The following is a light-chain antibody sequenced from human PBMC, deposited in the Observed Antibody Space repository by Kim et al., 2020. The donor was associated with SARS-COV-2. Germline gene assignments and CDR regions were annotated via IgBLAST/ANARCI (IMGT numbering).Light chain of an antibody. Sequence: RVTIPCSGSSASIGSNTVNRYRQLPGTAPKLVIISNNQRPSGVPDRFSCSKSGTSASLAISGLQSEDEADYYCAAWDDSLNGHVVFGGGTQLTVL. CDR2: SNN. J-gene: IGLJ2*01. CDR3: AAWDDSLNGHVV. V-gene: IGLV1-44*01. CDR1: SASIGSNT.